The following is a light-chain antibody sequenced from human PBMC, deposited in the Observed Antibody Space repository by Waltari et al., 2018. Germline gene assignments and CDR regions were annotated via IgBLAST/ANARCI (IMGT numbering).Light chain of an antibody. V-gene: IGLV2-14*03. J-gene: IGLJ2*01. Sequence: QSPLTQPASVSGSPGQSITISCTGTSFDIRAYHSLPWYQQHPGEAPKLIIYDVSSLPSGVSDRFSGSKSGNTASLTISGLQTEDEGDYYCSSYTGSSTLIFGGGTKVTVL. CDR3: SSYTGSSTLI. CDR2: DVS. CDR1: SFDIRAYHS.